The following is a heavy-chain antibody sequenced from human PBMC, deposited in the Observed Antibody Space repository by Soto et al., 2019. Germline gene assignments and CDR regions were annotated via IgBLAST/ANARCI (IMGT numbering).Heavy chain of an antibody. CDR2: INSSAGST. D-gene: IGHD5-12*01. J-gene: IGHJ4*02. CDR1: GYTFTSYY. Sequence: GASAKVSCKASGYTFTSYYMHWVRQAPGQGLEWMGIINSSAGSTSYAQKFQGRVTMTRDTSTSTVYIEMSSVGSEATAVYYCARADGYNGLDYWGRGTLVTVSS. V-gene: IGHV1-46*01. CDR3: ARADGYNGLDY.